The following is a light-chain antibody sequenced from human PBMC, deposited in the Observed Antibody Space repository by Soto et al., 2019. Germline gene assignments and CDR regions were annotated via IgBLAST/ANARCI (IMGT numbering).Light chain of an antibody. CDR2: DAS. CDR3: QQRRDWPRT. CDR1: QSISSY. J-gene: IGKJ2*01. V-gene: IGKV3-11*01. Sequence: EIVLTQSPATLSLSPGERATLSCRASQSISSYLAWYQQKPGQAPRLIFYDASIRAAGIPARFSGRGSGTDFTPTISSLEPEDLAVYYCQQRRDWPRTFGRGTKLEIK.